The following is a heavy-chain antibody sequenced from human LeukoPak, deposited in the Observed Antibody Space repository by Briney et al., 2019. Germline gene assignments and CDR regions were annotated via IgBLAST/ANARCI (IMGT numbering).Heavy chain of an antibody. J-gene: IGHJ4*02. CDR2: IIPIFGTA. Sequence: ASVKVSCKVSGYTLTELSMHWVRQAPGKGLEWMGGIIPIFGTANYAQKFQGRVTITAVESTSTAYMELSSLRSEDTAVYYCARARRGYRDSPNNPFDYWGQGTLVTVSS. CDR1: GYTLTELS. V-gene: IGHV1-69*13. CDR3: ARARRGYRDSPNNPFDY. D-gene: IGHD5-18*01.